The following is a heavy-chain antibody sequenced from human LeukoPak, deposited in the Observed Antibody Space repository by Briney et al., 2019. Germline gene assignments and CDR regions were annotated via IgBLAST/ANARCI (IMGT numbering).Heavy chain of an antibody. Sequence: SQPLSLTCTVSGGSISSGGYYWSWIRQHPGKGLEWIGYIYYSGSTYYNPSLKSRVTISVDTSKNQFSLKLSSVTAADTAVYYCARDFDRGAFDYWGQGTLVTVSS. CDR3: ARDFDRGAFDY. D-gene: IGHD3-22*01. J-gene: IGHJ4*02. CDR2: IYYSGST. CDR1: GGSISSGGYY. V-gene: IGHV4-31*03.